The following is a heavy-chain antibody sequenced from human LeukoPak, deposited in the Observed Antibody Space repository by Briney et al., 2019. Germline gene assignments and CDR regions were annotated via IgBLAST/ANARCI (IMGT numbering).Heavy chain of an antibody. CDR1: AFTSRNYA. V-gene: IGHV3-30*18. D-gene: IGHD2-2*01. Sequence: GRSLRLSCAASAFTSRNYAMHWLRQAPGKGLEWVAVIASDGKDKHLADSVKGRFTISRDNSKNTLYLQMNSLRAEDTAVYYCAKEGGVVVVPATGRMDVWGQGTTVTVSS. J-gene: IGHJ6*02. CDR2: IASDGKDK. CDR3: AKEGGVVVVPATGRMDV.